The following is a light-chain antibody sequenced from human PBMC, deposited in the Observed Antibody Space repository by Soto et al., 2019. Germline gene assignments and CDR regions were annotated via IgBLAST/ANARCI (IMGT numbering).Light chain of an antibody. V-gene: IGKV2-28*01. CDR2: LGS. J-gene: IGKJ4*01. CDR1: QSLLHRNGYNY. CDR3: MKALQTPLS. Sequence: DIVLTQSPLSLPVTPGEPASISCRSSQSLLHRNGYNYLDWYLQKPGQSPQLLIYLGSNRASGVPDRFSGSGSGKDFTLKISRVEAEDVGIYYCMKALQTPLSFGGGTKVKLK.